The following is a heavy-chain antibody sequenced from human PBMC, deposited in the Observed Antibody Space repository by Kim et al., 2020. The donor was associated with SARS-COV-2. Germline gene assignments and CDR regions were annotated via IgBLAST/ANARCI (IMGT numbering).Heavy chain of an antibody. D-gene: IGHD5-12*01. V-gene: IGHV5-51*01. CDR3: ASLSRIVTTAGFDY. J-gene: IGHJ4*02. Sequence: YGPYFQGQVTISADKSISTAYLQWSSLTASDTAMYYCASLSRIVTTAGFDYWGQGTLVTVSS.